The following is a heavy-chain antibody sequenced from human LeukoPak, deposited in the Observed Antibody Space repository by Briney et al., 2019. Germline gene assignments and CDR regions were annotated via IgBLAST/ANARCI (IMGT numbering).Heavy chain of an antibody. V-gene: IGHV1-46*01. Sequence: ASVKVSCKASGYTFTNYYMHWVRQAPGQGLEWMGLINPTGSGTNYAQKFRGRVTMTRDTSTTTVYMELSSLRSEDTAVYYCAREESGGYFDYWGQGTLVTVSS. D-gene: IGHD2-8*02. J-gene: IGHJ4*02. CDR3: AREESGGYFDY. CDR2: INPTGSGT. CDR1: GYTFTNYY.